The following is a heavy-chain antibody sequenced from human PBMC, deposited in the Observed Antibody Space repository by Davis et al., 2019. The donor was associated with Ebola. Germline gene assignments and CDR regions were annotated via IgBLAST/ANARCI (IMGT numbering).Heavy chain of an antibody. CDR3: ARPPGYYYYYGMDV. CDR1: GFTFSSYA. Sequence: PGGSLRLSCAASGFTFSSYAMHWVRQAPGKGLEWVAVISYDGSNKYYADSVKGRFTISRDNSKNTLYLQMNSLRAEDTAVYYCARPPGYYYYYGMDVWGQGTTVTVSS. J-gene: IGHJ6*02. V-gene: IGHV3-30-3*01. CDR2: ISYDGSNK.